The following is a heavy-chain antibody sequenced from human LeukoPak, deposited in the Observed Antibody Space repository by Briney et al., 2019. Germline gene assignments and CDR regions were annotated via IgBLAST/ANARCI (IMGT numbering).Heavy chain of an antibody. CDR1: GYTFTGYY. D-gene: IGHD2-21*02. V-gene: IGHV1-8*03. CDR2: MNPNSGNT. CDR3: ARGLTDQYYYYYYYMDV. J-gene: IGHJ6*03. Sequence: GASVKVSCKASGYTFTGYYMHWVRQAPGQGLEWMGWMNPNSGNTGYAQKFQGRVTITRNTSISTAYMELSSLRSEDTAVYYCARGLTDQYYYYYYYMDVWGKGTTVTVSS.